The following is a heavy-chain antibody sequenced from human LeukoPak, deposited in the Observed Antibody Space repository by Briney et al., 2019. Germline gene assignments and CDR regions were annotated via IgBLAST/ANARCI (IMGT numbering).Heavy chain of an antibody. CDR2: IYYSGST. J-gene: IGHJ6*02. Sequence: KASETLSLTCTVSGGSISSYYWSWIRQPPGKGLEWIGYIYYSGSTNYNPSLKSRVTISVDTSKNQFSLKLSSVTAADTAVYYCASSPLYDFWSGYYRYYYYGMDVWGQGTTVTVSS. D-gene: IGHD3-3*01. V-gene: IGHV4-59*01. CDR3: ASSPLYDFWSGYYRYYYYGMDV. CDR1: GGSISSYY.